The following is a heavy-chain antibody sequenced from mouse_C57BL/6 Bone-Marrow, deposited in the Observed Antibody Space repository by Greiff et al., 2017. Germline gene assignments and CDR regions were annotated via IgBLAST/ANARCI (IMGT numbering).Heavy chain of an antibody. CDR3: AVKDFDY. J-gene: IGHJ2*01. V-gene: IGHV1-82*01. CDR2: IYPGDGDT. Sequence: QVQLQQSGPELVKPGASVKISCKASGYAFSSSWMNWVKQRPGKGLEWIGRIYPGDGDTNYNGKFKGKATLTADKSSSTAYMQLSSLTSEDSAVYCCAVKDFDYWGQGTTLTVSS. CDR1: GYAFSSSW.